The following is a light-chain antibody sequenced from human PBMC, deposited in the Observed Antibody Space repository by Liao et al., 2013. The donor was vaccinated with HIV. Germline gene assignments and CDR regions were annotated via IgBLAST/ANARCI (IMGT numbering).Light chain of an antibody. Sequence: SYELTQPPSVSVAPGKTARITCGGDNIGSKSVHWYQQQPGQVPVLVIAHDSDRPSGIPERFSGSNSGNTATLTISRVEPGDEADYYCQVWDSGSDVVFGGGTKVAV. V-gene: IGLV3-21*04. J-gene: IGLJ2*01. CDR3: QVWDSGSDVV. CDR2: HDS. CDR1: NIGSKS.